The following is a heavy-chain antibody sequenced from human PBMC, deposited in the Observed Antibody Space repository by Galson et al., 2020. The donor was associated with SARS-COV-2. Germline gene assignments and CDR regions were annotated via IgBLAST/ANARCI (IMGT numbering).Heavy chain of an antibody. CDR3: ARDSAIVGVRFDY. CDR1: GFTFKSNW. D-gene: IGHD1-26*01. CDR2: INRDGSTT. J-gene: IGHJ4*02. V-gene: IGHV3-74*01. Sequence: GESLKISCAASGFTFKSNWMHWVRQVPGKGLVWVSRINRDGSTTTYADAVKGRFTISRDNAKNTLYLEMNSLRAEDTAVSYCARDSAIVGVRFDYWGQGTLVTVSS.